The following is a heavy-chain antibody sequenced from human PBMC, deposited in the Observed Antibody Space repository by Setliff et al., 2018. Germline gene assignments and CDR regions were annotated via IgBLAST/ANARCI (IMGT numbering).Heavy chain of an antibody. CDR1: GFTFSTYE. J-gene: IGHJ4*02. Sequence: GALRLSCAASGFTFSTYEMNWVRQAPGKGLEWVSVIYSGGSTYYADSVKGRFTISRDNSKNTLYLQMNSLRAEDTAVYYCARERYFWSGYHNWGQGTLVTVS. CDR3: ARERYFWSGYHN. V-gene: IGHV3-66*01. D-gene: IGHD3-3*01. CDR2: IYSGGST.